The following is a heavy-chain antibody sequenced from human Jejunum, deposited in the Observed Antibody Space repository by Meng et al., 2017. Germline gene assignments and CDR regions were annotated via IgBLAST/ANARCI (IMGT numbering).Heavy chain of an antibody. D-gene: IGHD2-21*02. CDR2: VYHSGST. J-gene: IGHJ4*02. Sequence: GSLRLSCTVSGASITSRYYCWGWLRQSPGQGLEWIGNVYHSGSTYYNPSPTSRITISSDTSKNQFSLKLTSVTAADTGAYYCVSGLVLVTAPPDCWGQDPLVTVSS. CDR3: VSGLVLVTAPPDC. V-gene: IGHV4-39*07. CDR1: GASITSRYYC.